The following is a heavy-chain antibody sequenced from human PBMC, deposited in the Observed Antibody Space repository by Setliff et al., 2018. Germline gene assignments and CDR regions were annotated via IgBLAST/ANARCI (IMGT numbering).Heavy chain of an antibody. D-gene: IGHD5-12*01. J-gene: IGHJ6*04. V-gene: IGHV1-69*05. Sequence: SVKVSCKASGGTFSSYAISWVRQAPGQGLEWMGGIIPIFGTANYAQKFQGRVTITRDTSASTAYMELSSLRSEDTAVYYCARDPASSGYDTYYYYYYGMDVWGKGTTVTVSS. CDR2: IIPIFGTA. CDR3: ARDPASSGYDTYYYYYYGMDV. CDR1: GGTFSSYA.